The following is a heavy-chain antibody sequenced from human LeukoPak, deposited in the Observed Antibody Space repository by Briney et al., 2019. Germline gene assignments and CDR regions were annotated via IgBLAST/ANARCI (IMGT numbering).Heavy chain of an antibody. D-gene: IGHD5-24*01. J-gene: IGHJ3*01. CDR1: GFILGSCA. CDR2: ISDNGAGT. V-gene: IGHV3-23*01. Sequence: PGGSLGLSCTASGFILGSCAMSWVRQAPGKGLEWVSGISDNGAGTYYADSVRGRFTISRDTSKNTLYLQMNSLTADDTALYYCAKGGGNGYNIGFDFWGQGTMVAVSS. CDR3: AKGGGNGYNIGFDF.